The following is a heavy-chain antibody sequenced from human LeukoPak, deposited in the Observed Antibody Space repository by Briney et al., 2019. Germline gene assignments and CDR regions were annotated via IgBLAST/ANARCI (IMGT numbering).Heavy chain of an antibody. CDR2: ISWNSGSI. J-gene: IGHJ3*02. V-gene: IGHV3-9*01. D-gene: IGHD2-2*01. Sequence: GGSLRLSCAASGFTFDDYGMSWVRQAPGKGLEWVSGISWNSGSIGYADSVKGRFTISRDNAKNSLYLQMNSLRAEDTALYYCAKDTSRRYAFDIWGQGTMVTVSS. CDR1: GFTFDDYG. CDR3: AKDTSRRYAFDI.